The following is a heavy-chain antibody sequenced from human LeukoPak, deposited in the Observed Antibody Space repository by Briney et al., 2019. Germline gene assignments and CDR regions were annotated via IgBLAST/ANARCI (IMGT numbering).Heavy chain of an antibody. CDR1: GGSISSSSYY. CDR3: ARDNYGDYQYNYFDY. J-gene: IGHJ4*02. D-gene: IGHD4-17*01. CDR2: IYYSGST. Sequence: SETLSLTCTVSGGSISSSSYYWGWIRQPPGKGLEWIGSIYYSGSTYYNPSLKSRVTISVDTSKNQFSLKLSSVTAADTAVYYCARDNYGDYQYNYFDYWGQGTLVTVSS. V-gene: IGHV4-39*07.